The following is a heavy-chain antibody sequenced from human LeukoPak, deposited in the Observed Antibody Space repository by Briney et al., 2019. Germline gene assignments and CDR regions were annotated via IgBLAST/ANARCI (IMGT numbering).Heavy chain of an antibody. CDR3: ARQIVVPAALWYYFDY. D-gene: IGHD2-2*01. V-gene: IGHV4-30-2*03. CDR2: IYHSGST. Sequence: PSETLSLTCTVSGGSISSGGNYWSWIRQPPGKGLEWIGYIYHSGSTNYNPSLKSRVTISVDTSKNQFSLKLSSVTAADTAVYYCARQIVVPAALWYYFDYWGQGTLVTVSS. J-gene: IGHJ4*02. CDR1: GGSISSGGNY.